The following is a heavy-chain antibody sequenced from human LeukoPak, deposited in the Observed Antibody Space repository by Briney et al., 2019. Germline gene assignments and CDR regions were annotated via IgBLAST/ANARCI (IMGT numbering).Heavy chain of an antibody. CDR1: GFTFSSYS. J-gene: IGHJ3*02. D-gene: IGHD1-7*01. CDR3: ARDRVRTTTCGDAFDI. Sequence: GGSLRLSCAASGFTFSSYSMNWVRQAPGKGLEWVSSISGSSSYIYYADSVKGRFTISRDNAKNSLYLQMNSLRAEDTAVYYCARDRVRTTTCGDAFDIWGQGTMVTVSS. CDR2: ISGSSSYI. V-gene: IGHV3-21*01.